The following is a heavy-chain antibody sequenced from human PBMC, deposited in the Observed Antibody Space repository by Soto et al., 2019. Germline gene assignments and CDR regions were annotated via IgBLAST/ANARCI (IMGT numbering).Heavy chain of an antibody. D-gene: IGHD3-16*01. CDR1: GFKFSNYA. J-gene: IGHJ5*01. CDR2: ISATGGGT. V-gene: IGHV3-23*01. CDR3: AKDRRAGGNSAFYFDF. Sequence: GGSLRLSCAASGFKFSNYAMSWFRQAPGKWLEWVSLISATGGGTYYADSVKGRFTISRDNSHNTLYLQVHSLTAEDTAVYYCAKDRRAGGNSAFYFDFWGRGXQVTVSS.